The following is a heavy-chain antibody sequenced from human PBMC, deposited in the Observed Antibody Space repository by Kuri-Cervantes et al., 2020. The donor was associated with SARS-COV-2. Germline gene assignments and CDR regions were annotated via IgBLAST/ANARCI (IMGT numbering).Heavy chain of an antibody. Sequence: ASVKVSCKASGYTFTGYCMHWVRQAPGQGLEWMGWINPNSGGTNYAQKFQGRVTMTRDTSISTAYMELSRLRSDDTAVYYCAREWCDGDCYSYYYYYYMDVWGKGTTVTVSS. CDR2: INPNSGGT. J-gene: IGHJ6*03. CDR1: GYTFTGYC. CDR3: AREWCDGDCYSYYYYYYMDV. V-gene: IGHV1-2*02. D-gene: IGHD2-21*01.